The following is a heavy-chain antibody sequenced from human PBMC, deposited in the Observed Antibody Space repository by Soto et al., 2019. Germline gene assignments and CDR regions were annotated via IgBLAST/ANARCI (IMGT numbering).Heavy chain of an antibody. CDR1: GFTFDSYW. CDR2: PTTDGRNT. Sequence: GGSLRLSCAASGFTFDSYWMHWVPQVPGKGPMWVSRPTTDGRNTAYGDSVGCRCVSCRDNVQHPVSLHMDHLRDVDTSVYDCARSNWNYAGIEFSGQGAPDSGCS. D-gene: IGHD1-7*01. J-gene: IGHJ4*01. CDR3: ARSNWNYAGIEF. V-gene: IGHV3-74*01.